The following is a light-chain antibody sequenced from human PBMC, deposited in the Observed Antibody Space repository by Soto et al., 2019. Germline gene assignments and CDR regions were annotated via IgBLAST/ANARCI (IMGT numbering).Light chain of an antibody. V-gene: IGLV2-14*01. CDR3: ISYKTDDTFV. CDR2: EAT. Sequence: QSALTQPASVSGSPGQSITISCAGTRSDIGASNSVSWYQHLPGRSPTLIIYEATNRPSGVSERFSGSKAGVTASLTISGLKADDESEYFCISYKTDDTFVFGGGTKLTVL. J-gene: IGLJ1*01. CDR1: RSDIGASNS.